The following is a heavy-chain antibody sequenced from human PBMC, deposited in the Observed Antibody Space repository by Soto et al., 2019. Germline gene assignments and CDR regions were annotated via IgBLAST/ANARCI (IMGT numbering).Heavy chain of an antibody. CDR3: AKGLTKGNYVPSDP. V-gene: IGHV4-39*07. CDR1: GGSSSNSNYY. CDR2: IYYTGNT. D-gene: IGHD3-16*01. J-gene: IGHJ5*02. Sequence: SETLSLTCNVSGGSSSNSNYYWGWIRQPPGKGLEWIGSIYYTGNTYYNPSLKSRVTISVDTSKNQFSLKLGSLRAEDTAIYYCAKGLTKGNYVPSDPWGHGTLVTVSS.